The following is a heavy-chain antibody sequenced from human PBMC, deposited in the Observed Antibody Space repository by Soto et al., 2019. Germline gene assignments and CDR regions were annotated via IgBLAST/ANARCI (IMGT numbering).Heavy chain of an antibody. V-gene: IGHV1-69*01. J-gene: IGHJ4*02. Sequence: QVQLVQSGAEVKKPGSSVKVSCKASGDSFSSSAITWVRQAPGQGLEWMGGIIPLFAAPHYAHRFQDRVTITADESTCTAYIELSSLRSEDTAVYYCAILTTSGYYPPFDDWGQGTLVTVSS. CDR2: IIPLFAAP. CDR1: GDSFSSSA. CDR3: AILTTSGYYPPFDD. D-gene: IGHD3-22*01.